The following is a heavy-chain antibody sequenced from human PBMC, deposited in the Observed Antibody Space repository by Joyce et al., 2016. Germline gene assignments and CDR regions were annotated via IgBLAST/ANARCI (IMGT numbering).Heavy chain of an antibody. J-gene: IGHJ4*02. Sequence: QLLLQESGPGLVKTSQTLSLTCAVSGDSFTTGGSAWNWIRQPPGKGLEWIGDIYHSGNTHFTPSLQSRVTISLDRSKSQFSLKLSSVTAADTAVYYCARAPRGPGYFDSWGQGTLVTVSS. CDR3: ARAPRGPGYFDS. V-gene: IGHV4-30-2*01. D-gene: IGHD3-10*01. CDR1: GDSFTTGGSA. CDR2: IYHSGNT.